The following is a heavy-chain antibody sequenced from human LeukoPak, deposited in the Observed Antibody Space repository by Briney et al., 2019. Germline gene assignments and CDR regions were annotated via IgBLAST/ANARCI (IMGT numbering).Heavy chain of an antibody. D-gene: IGHD2-15*01. J-gene: IGHJ6*03. CDR2: ISGSGGST. CDR1: GFTFSSYA. V-gene: IGHV3-23*01. Sequence: PGGSLRLSCAASGFTFSSYAMSWVRQAPGKGLEWVSAISGSGGSTYYADSVKGRFTISRDNAKNSLYLQMNSLRAEDTAVYYCARDLPLYCSGGSCYLSGFGYMDVWGKGTTVTISS. CDR3: ARDLPLYCSGGSCYLSGFGYMDV.